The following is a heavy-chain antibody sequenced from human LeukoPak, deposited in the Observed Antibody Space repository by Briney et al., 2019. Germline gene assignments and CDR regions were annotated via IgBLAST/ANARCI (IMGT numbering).Heavy chain of an antibody. D-gene: IGHD2-21*02. CDR1: GYTFIGYY. Sequence: ASVKVSCKASGYTFIGYYIHWVRQAPGQGLEWMGRINPNSGGTNYAQKFQGRVTMTRDTSITTAYMELSRLRSDDTAVYYCARTXNXGGDCYNFDYWGQGTLVIVSS. CDR2: INPNSGGT. J-gene: IGHJ4*02. V-gene: IGHV1-2*06. CDR3: ARTXNXGGDCYNFDY.